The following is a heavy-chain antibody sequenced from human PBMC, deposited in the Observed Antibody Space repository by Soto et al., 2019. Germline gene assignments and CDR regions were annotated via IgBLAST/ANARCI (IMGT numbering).Heavy chain of an antibody. J-gene: IGHJ4*02. D-gene: IGHD6-13*01. CDR3: AKDGWYSSSWYDMVFDY. V-gene: IGHV3-23*01. Sequence: VGSLRLSGAASGFTFSSYAMSWVRQAPGKGLEWVSAISGSGGSTYYADSVKGRFTISRDNSKDTLYLQMNSLRAEDTAVYYCAKDGWYSSSWYDMVFDYWGQGTLVTVSS. CDR1: GFTFSSYA. CDR2: ISGSGGST.